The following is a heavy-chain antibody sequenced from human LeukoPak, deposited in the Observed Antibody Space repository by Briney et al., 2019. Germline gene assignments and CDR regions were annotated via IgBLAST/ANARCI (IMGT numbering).Heavy chain of an antibody. CDR1: GYSFTSYW. V-gene: IGHV5-51*01. J-gene: IGHJ4*02. CDR3: ARRAYRRAYYFDY. CDR2: IYPGDSDT. D-gene: IGHD3-16*02. Sequence: GESLKISCQGSGYSFTSYWIGWVRQMPGKGLEWMGIIYPGDSDTRYSPSFQGQVTISADKSISTAYLQWSSLKASDTAMYYCARRAYRRAYYFDYWGQGTLVTVSS.